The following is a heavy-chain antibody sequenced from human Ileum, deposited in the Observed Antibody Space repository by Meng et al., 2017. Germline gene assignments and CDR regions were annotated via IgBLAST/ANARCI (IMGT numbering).Heavy chain of an antibody. Sequence: GESLKISCAVSGFTFSNYAMNWVRQAPGKGLEWVSGISASGGRTYYADSVKGRFTFSRDNSKNTLFLQMASLRAEDTAVYYCAKDYPVCSSANCYAMNWFDLWGQGTLVTVSS. J-gene: IGHJ5*02. CDR1: GFTFSNYA. CDR2: ISASGGRT. D-gene: IGHD2-2*01. CDR3: AKDYPVCSSANCYAMNWFDL. V-gene: IGHV3-23*01.